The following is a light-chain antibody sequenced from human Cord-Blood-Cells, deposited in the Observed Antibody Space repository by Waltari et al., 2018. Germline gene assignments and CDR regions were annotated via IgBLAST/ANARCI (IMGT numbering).Light chain of an antibody. CDR2: KDS. CDR1: VLAKKY. Sequence: SYELTQPSSVSVSPGQTARITCSGDVLAKKYARWFQQKPGQAPVLVMYKDSERPSGIPERFSGSSSGTTVTLTISGAQVEDEAYYYCYSAADNNWVFGGGTKLTVL. V-gene: IGLV3-27*01. CDR3: YSAADNNWV. J-gene: IGLJ3*02.